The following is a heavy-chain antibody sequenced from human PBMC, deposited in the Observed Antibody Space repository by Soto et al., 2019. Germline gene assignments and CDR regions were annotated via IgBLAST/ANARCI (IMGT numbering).Heavy chain of an antibody. V-gene: IGHV1-69*13. CDR3: ARASDTSGYYY. CDR2: ILPVFDEL. Sequence: SVKVSCKVSGGTFKNYAISWVRQAPGQGLEWVGGILPVFDELNYAPKLQGRVTITADEVTSTAHLELGSLTSEDTAVYFCARASDTSGYYYWGQGTLVTVSS. J-gene: IGHJ4*02. D-gene: IGHD3-22*01. CDR1: GGTFKNYA.